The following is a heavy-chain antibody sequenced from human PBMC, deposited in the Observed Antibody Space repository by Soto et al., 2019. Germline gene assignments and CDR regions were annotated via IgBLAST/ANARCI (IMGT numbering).Heavy chain of an antibody. J-gene: IGHJ6*02. V-gene: IGHV3-13*05. CDR1: GFILSGYD. Sequence: PGGSLRLSCVASGFILSGYDMHWVRQATGEGLEWVSAIGTAGAPYYSGSVKGRFTISRGNAENSVYLQMNSLRAGDTAVYYCARAGSDSSCDYFYAMDVWGPGTTVTVSS. CDR2: IGTAGAP. D-gene: IGHD6-13*01. CDR3: ARAGSDSSCDYFYAMDV.